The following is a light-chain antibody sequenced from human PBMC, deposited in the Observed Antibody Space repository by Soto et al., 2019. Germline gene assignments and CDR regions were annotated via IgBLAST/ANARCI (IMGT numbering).Light chain of an antibody. J-gene: IGKJ4*01. CDR2: GAS. V-gene: IGKV3-20*01. CDR3: QQYDNSPLP. CDR1: QSVSSIY. Sequence: DIVLTQSPGTLSLSPGERATLSCRASQSVSSIYLAWYQQKPGQAPRLLIYGASNRATGIPDRFSGGGSGTDFTLTISRLEPEDFAVYYCQQYDNSPLPFGGGTKVDI.